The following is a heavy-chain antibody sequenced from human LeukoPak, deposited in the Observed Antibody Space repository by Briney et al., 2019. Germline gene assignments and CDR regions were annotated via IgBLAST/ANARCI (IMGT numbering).Heavy chain of an antibody. CDR3: ARAGLYSGSGLDY. V-gene: IGHV3-21*01. D-gene: IGHD5-12*01. CDR1: GFTFSSYN. J-gene: IGHJ4*02. CDR2: ISSGSGYM. Sequence: RSGGSLRLSCAVSGFTFSSYNMNWVRQAPGKGLEWVSSISSGSGYMYYEDSVKGRFTISRDNAKNSLYLQMNSSRAEDTAVYYCARAGLYSGSGLDYWGQGTLVTVSS.